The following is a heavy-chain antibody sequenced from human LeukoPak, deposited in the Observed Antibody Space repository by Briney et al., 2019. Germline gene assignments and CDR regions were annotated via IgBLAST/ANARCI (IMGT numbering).Heavy chain of an antibody. CDR1: GITFSDYW. CDR3: VSGTDY. V-gene: IGHV3-7*03. Sequence: PGGSLRLSCAASGITFSDYWMIWVRQAPGKGLQWVANINQDGGEKYYVDSVKGRFTISRDNAKNSLHLQMNSLRAEDTAVYYCVSGTDYWGQGTLVSVSS. D-gene: IGHD6-13*01. CDR2: INQDGGEK. J-gene: IGHJ4*02.